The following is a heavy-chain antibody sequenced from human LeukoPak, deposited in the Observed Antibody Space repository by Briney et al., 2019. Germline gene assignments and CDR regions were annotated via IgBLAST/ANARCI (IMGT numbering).Heavy chain of an antibody. J-gene: IGHJ3*02. Sequence: GGSLRLSCLASGFTFSDAWMSWVRQAPGKGLEWVGRFKSKSAGGTTDYAAPVKGRFTVSRDDSQNTLSLQMNSLKTEDTAVYYCAADRGGGAFDIWGPGTLVTVSS. D-gene: IGHD3-16*01. CDR1: GFTFSDAW. V-gene: IGHV3-15*01. CDR2: FKSKSAGGTT. CDR3: AADRGGGAFDI.